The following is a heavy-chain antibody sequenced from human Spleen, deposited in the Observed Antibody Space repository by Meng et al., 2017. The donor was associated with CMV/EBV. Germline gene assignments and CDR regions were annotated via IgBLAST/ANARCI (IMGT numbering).Heavy chain of an antibody. CDR1: GFTFSNYW. V-gene: IGHV3-74*03. CDR3: AREVEARRGWVDY. D-gene: IGHD2-15*01. CDR2: ISPDGTSI. J-gene: IGHJ5*01. Sequence: GGSLRLSCAVYGFTFSNYWMYWVRQTPGKGPVWVSRISPDGTSITYADSVKGRFTSSRDNAKNTPYLQMSRLTDDDTAVYHWAREVEARRGWVDYWGHGTLVTVSS.